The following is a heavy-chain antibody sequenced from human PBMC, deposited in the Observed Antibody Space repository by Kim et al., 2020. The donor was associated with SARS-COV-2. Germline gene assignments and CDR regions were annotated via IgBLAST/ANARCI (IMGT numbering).Heavy chain of an antibody. CDR3: AREDGRLLTGYHHYYYYGMDV. J-gene: IGHJ6*02. D-gene: IGHD3-9*01. CDR1: GGSISSGSYY. V-gene: IGHV4-61*02. Sequence: SETLSLTCTVSGGSISSGSYYWSWIRQPAGKGLEWIGRIYTSGSTNYNPSLKSRVTISVDTSKNQFSLKLSSVTAADTAVYYCAREDGRLLTGYHHYYYYGMDVWGQGTTVTVSS. CDR2: IYTSGST.